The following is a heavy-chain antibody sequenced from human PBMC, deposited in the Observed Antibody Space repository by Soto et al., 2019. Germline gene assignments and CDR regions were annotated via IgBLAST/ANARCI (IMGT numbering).Heavy chain of an antibody. J-gene: IGHJ3*02. Sequence: ASVKVSCKASGYTFTSYGISWVRQAPGQGLEWMGWISAYNGNTNYAQKLQGRVTMTTDTSTSTAYMELRSLRSDDTAVYYCARRITFGGVIPTSAFDIWGQGTMVTVSS. CDR1: GYTFTSYG. V-gene: IGHV1-18*01. CDR2: ISAYNGNT. CDR3: ARRITFGGVIPTSAFDI. D-gene: IGHD3-16*01.